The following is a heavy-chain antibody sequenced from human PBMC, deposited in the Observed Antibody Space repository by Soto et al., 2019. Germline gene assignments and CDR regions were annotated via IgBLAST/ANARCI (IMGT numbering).Heavy chain of an antibody. D-gene: IGHD2-21*02. CDR1: GGSISSYY. J-gene: IGHJ5*02. CDR3: AREVVVTAVVSNWFDP. V-gene: IGHV4-59*13. Sequence: SETLSLTCTVSGGSISSYYWSWIRQPPGKGLEWIGYVYYTGTPNYNPSLKSRVTISVDTSKSQFSLRLSSVTAADTAVYYCAREVVVTAVVSNWFDPWGQGTLVTVSS. CDR2: VYYTGTP.